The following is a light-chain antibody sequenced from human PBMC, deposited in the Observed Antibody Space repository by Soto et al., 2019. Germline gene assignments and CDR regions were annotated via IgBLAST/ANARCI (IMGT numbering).Light chain of an antibody. CDR3: AAWDDSLNGVV. V-gene: IGLV1-44*01. J-gene: IGLJ3*02. Sequence: QSVLTQPPSASGTPGQRVTISCSGSSSSIGSNAVNWYQQLPGTAPKLLIYSNNQRHSGVPDRFSGSKSGTSASLAISGLQSEDEADYYCAAWDDSLNGVVFGGGTKLTVL. CDR2: SNN. CDR1: SSSIGSNA.